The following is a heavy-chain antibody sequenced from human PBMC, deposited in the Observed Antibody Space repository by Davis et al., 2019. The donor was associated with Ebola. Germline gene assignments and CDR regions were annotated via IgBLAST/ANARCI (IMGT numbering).Heavy chain of an antibody. Sequence: SETLSLTCAVYGGTFIDYYWSWIRQPPGKGLEWIGEVDHSGRTNYNPSFRSRVIVSVDTSKNQFSLKLSSVTAADTAVYYCASQASIQLWARYWGQGTLVTVSS. V-gene: IGHV4-34*01. CDR1: GGTFIDYY. D-gene: IGHD5-18*01. J-gene: IGHJ4*02. CDR2: VDHSGRT. CDR3: ASQASIQLWARY.